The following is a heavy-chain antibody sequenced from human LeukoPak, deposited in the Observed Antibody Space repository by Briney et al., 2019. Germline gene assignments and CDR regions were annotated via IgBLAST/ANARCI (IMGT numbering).Heavy chain of an antibody. CDR1: GFTFGEYA. CDR3: FKYSSSSVDY. CDR2: IRGRVYGGTT. Sequence: GRSLRLSCTASGFTFGEYAMGWVRQAPGKGLEWVSFIRGRVYGGTTEYAASVKGRFTISRDDSKSIAYLQMNSLKIEDTAVYYCFKYSSSSVDYWGQGTLATVSS. D-gene: IGHD6-13*01. V-gene: IGHV3-49*04. J-gene: IGHJ4*02.